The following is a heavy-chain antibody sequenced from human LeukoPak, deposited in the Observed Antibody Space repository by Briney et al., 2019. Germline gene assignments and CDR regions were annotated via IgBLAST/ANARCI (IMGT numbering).Heavy chain of an antibody. CDR1: GFTFSSYG. CDR3: ARDGYYYDSSGFRVRFDAFDI. V-gene: IGHV3-33*01. Sequence: GGSLRLSCAAAGFTFSSYGMHWVRQAPGKGLEWVAVIWYDGSNKYYADSVEGRFTISRDNSKNTLYLQMNSLRAEDTAVYYCARDGYYYDSSGFRVRFDAFDIWGQGTMVTVSS. D-gene: IGHD3-22*01. J-gene: IGHJ3*02. CDR2: IWYDGSNK.